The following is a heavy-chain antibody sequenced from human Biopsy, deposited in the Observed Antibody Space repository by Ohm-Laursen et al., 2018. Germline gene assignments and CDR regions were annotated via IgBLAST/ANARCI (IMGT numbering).Heavy chain of an antibody. CDR3: ARDPIVVSKADGMDF. Sequence: SLRLSCAASGFTFSSYAMNWVRQAPGKGLAWVSIICYDGSNEYYADSVKGRFTISRDNSKNTVFLQMNSLRAEDTGVYYCARDPIVVSKADGMDFWGQGTTVTVSS. CDR2: ICYDGSNE. CDR1: GFTFSSYA. J-gene: IGHJ6*02. V-gene: IGHV3-33*08. D-gene: IGHD3-22*01.